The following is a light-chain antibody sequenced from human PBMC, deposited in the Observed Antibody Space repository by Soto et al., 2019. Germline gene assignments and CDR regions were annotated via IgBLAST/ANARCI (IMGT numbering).Light chain of an antibody. J-gene: IGKJ1*01. Sequence: DIQMTQSPSTLSASVGDIVTITCRASQSISSWLGWYQQKPGKAPKLLIYDAFSLESGVPSRFSGSGSGTEFTLTISSLQPDDFATYYFQQYNSYSPTFGQGTKVEIK. CDR2: DAF. CDR3: QQYNSYSPT. CDR1: QSISSW. V-gene: IGKV1-5*01.